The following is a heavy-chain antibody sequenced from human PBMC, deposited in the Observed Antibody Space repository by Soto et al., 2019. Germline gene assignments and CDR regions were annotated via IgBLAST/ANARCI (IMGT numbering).Heavy chain of an antibody. J-gene: IGHJ4*02. CDR3: ARAQRYSSGCPDY. Sequence: EVQLVESGGGLVQPGGSLRLSCAASGFTFSSYWMSWVRQAPGKGLEWVANIKQDGSEKYYVDSVKGRFTISRDNAKNSLYLQMNSLRAEDTAVYYCARAQRYSSGCPDYWGQGTLVTVSS. CDR2: IKQDGSEK. V-gene: IGHV3-7*01. CDR1: GFTFSSYW. D-gene: IGHD6-19*01.